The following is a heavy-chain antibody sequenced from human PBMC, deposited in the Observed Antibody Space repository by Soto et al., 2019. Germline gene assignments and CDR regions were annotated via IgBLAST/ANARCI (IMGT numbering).Heavy chain of an antibody. J-gene: IGHJ5*02. D-gene: IGHD4-4*01. V-gene: IGHV4-31*03. CDR3: ARGPVKKPYNWFDP. Sequence: PSETLSLTCTVSGGSISSGGYYWSWIRQHPGKGLEWIGYIYYSGSTYYNPSLKSRVTISVDTSKNQFSLKLSSVTAADTAVYYCARGPVKKPYNWFDPWGQGTLVTVYS. CDR1: GGSISSGGYY. CDR2: IYYSGST.